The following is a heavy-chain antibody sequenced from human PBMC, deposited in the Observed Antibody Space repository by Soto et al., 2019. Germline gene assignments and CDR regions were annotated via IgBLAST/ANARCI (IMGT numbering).Heavy chain of an antibody. Sequence: GGSLRLSCAASGFTFSSYWMSWVRQAPGKGLEWVANIKQDGSEKYYVDSVKGRFTISRDNAKNSLYLQMNSLRAEDTAVYYCARVPGVVPAATSSRFDPWGQGTLVTVYS. V-gene: IGHV3-7*03. D-gene: IGHD2-2*01. CDR3: ARVPGVVPAATSSRFDP. J-gene: IGHJ5*02. CDR2: IKQDGSEK. CDR1: GFTFSSYW.